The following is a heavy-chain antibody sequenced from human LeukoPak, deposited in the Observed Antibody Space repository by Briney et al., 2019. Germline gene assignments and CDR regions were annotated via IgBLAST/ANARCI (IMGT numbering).Heavy chain of an antibody. CDR1: GFTFSSYW. CDR3: ARGVNWSFDY. J-gene: IGHJ4*02. Sequence: GGSLRLSCTAYGFTFSSYWMSWVRQAPGKGLEWVANIKQDGSEKYYVDSVKGRFTVSRDNAKNSLSLQMNSLRAEDTAVYYCARGVNWSFDYWGQGSLVTVSS. D-gene: IGHD1-1*01. CDR2: IKQDGSEK. V-gene: IGHV3-7*04.